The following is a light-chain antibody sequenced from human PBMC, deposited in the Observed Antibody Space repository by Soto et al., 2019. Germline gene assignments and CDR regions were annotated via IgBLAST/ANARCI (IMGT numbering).Light chain of an antibody. V-gene: IGLV2-14*01. CDR3: SSYTSSSSLYV. Sequence: LTQTASVSGSPGQSITISCTGTSSDVGGYNYVSWYQQHPGKAPKLMIYEVSNRPSGVSNRFSGSKSGNTASLTISGLQAEEEADYYCSSYTSSSSLYVFGTGTKV. J-gene: IGLJ1*01. CDR1: SSDVGGYNY. CDR2: EVS.